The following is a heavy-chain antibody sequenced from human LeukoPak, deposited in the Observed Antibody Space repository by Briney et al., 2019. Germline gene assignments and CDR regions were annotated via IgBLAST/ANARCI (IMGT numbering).Heavy chain of an antibody. D-gene: IGHD1-7*01. Sequence: GGSLRLSCAASGFSFSNHYMMGIRRAPGKGREGVANRNRDGINKWHSRSVKGRFTVSRDNARNPLYLQMNSLRADDTGVYYCGRDLGLTGTKRSFDIWGQGTMVTVSS. CDR1: GFSFSNHY. CDR2: RNRDGINK. J-gene: IGHJ3*02. V-gene: IGHV3-7*03. CDR3: GRDLGLTGTKRSFDI.